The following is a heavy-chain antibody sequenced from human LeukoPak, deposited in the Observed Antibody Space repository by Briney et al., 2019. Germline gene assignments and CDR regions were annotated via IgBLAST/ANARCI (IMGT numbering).Heavy chain of an antibody. D-gene: IGHD1-26*01. CDR3: ARGPATYFDY. J-gene: IGHJ4*02. CDR2: ISDSGDST. V-gene: IGHV3-23*01. CDR1: GFTFSSHA. Sequence: TGGSLRLSCAASGFTFSSHALSWVRQAPGKGLAWVSSISDSGDSTYYADSVKGRFTISRDNSKNTLYLQMNSLRAEDTAVYYCARGPATYFDYWGQGTLVTVSS.